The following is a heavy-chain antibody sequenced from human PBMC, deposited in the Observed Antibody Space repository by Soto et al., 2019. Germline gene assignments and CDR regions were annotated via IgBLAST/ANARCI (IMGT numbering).Heavy chain of an antibody. Sequence: QVQLQQWGAGLLKPSETLSLTCAVYGGSFSGYYWSWIRQPPGKGLEWIGEINHSGSTNYNPSLKSRVTISVDTSKNQFSLKLSSVTAADTAVYYCARAITMVRAVILGWGQGTLVTVSS. D-gene: IGHD3-10*01. V-gene: IGHV4-34*01. J-gene: IGHJ4*02. CDR2: INHSGST. CDR3: ARAITMVRAVILG. CDR1: GGSFSGYY.